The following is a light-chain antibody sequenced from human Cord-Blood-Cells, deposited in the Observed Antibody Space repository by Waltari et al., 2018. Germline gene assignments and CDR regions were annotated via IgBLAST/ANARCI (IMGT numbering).Light chain of an antibody. CDR2: GAS. CDR3: QQYNNWPPGVRGA. V-gene: IGKV3-15*01. Sequence: EIVMTQSPATLSVSPGERATLSCRASQSVSSNLAWYQQKPGQAPRLLIYGASTRATGIPAMFSGSGSGTEFTLTISSLQSEDFAVYYCQQYNNWPPGVRGAFGQGTKVEIK. J-gene: IGKJ1*01. CDR1: QSVSSN.